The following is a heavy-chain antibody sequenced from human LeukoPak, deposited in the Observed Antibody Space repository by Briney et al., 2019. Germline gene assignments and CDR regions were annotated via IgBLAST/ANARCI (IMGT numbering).Heavy chain of an antibody. V-gene: IGHV1-2*02. J-gene: IGHJ4*02. CDR3: GRDGGNGYLADY. Sequence: ASVKVSCKASGYTFTGYYLHWVRQAPGQGLEWMGYINPNNGGTNYAQKFQGRVTMTRDTSISSAYMELSSLRSDDTAVYYCGRDGGNGYLADYWSQGTLVTVSS. CDR2: INPNNGGT. D-gene: IGHD3-3*01. CDR1: GYTFTGYY.